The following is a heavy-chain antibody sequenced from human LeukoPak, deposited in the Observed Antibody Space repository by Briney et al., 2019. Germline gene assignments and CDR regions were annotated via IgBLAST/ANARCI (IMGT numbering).Heavy chain of an antibody. V-gene: IGHV3-30-3*01. Sequence: GGSLRLSCAASGFTFSSYAMHCVRQAPGKWLEWVAVISYDGSNKYYADSVKDRFTISRDNSKNTLYLQMNSLRAEDTAVYYCARDHYSSGYYLSAYWGQGTLVTVSS. CDR2: ISYDGSNK. J-gene: IGHJ4*02. CDR1: GFTFSSYA. D-gene: IGHD3-22*01. CDR3: ARDHYSSGYYLSAY.